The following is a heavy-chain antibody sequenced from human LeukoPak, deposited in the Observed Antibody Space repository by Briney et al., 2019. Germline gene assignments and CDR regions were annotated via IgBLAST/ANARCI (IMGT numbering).Heavy chain of an antibody. J-gene: IGHJ3*02. CDR3: ARGGLVRGTINSLIAFDI. V-gene: IGHV3-21*01. CDR2: ISSSSSYI. Sequence: PGGSLRLSCAASGFTFSSYSMNWVRQAPGKGLEWVSSISSSSSYIYYADSVKGRFTISRDNARNSLYLQMNSLRAEDTALYYCARGGLVRGTINSLIAFDIWGQGIMVTVSS. D-gene: IGHD3-10*02. CDR1: GFTFSSYS.